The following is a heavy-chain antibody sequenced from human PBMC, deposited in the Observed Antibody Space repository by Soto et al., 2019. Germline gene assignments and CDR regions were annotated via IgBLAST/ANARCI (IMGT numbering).Heavy chain of an antibody. CDR2: INAGNGNT. CDR3: ARYFWSGYYHFDY. J-gene: IGHJ4*02. V-gene: IGHV1-3*01. CDR1: GYTFTGYA. Sequence: ASVKVSCKASGYTFTGYAMHWVRQAPGQRLEWMGWINAGNGNTKYSQKFQGRVTITRDTSASTAYMELSSLRSEDTAVYYCARYFWSGYYHFDYWGQGTLVTVSS. D-gene: IGHD3-3*01.